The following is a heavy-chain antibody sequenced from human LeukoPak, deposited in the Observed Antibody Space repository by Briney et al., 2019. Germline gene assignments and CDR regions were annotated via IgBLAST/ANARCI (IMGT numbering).Heavy chain of an antibody. CDR2: ISGSGGDT. CDR1: GFTFSSYA. J-gene: IGHJ4*02. Sequence: QPGGYLRLSCAASGFTFSSYAMSWVRQAPGKGLEWVSVISGSGGDTYYADSVKGRFTISRDNSKNTLYLQMNTLRAEDTAVYYCAKNIIAAAGMMDYWGQGTLVTVSS. CDR3: AKNIIAAAGMMDY. D-gene: IGHD6-13*01. V-gene: IGHV3-23*01.